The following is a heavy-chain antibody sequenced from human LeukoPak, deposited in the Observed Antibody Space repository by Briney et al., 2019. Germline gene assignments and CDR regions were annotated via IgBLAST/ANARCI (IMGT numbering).Heavy chain of an antibody. CDR3: EITTTIEAAGLDY. J-gene: IGHJ4*02. D-gene: IGHD6-13*01. CDR1: GYSFIGYY. CDR2: INPNSGGT. Sequence: ASVKVSCKASGYSFIGYYMHWVRQAPGQGLEWMGWINPNSGGTNYAQKVQGRVTMTRDTSISTAYMELSRLTSDDTAVYYCEITTTIEAAGLDYWGQGTLVTVSS. V-gene: IGHV1-2*02.